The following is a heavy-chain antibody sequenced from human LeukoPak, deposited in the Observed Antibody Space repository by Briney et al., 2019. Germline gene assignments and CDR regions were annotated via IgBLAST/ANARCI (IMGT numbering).Heavy chain of an antibody. J-gene: IGHJ4*02. Sequence: ASVKVSFKASGYTFTGYYMHWVRQAPGQGLEWMGWINPNSGGTNYAQKFQGRVTMTRDTSISTAYMELSRLRSDDTAVYYCARVGCSGGSCYFYPFDYWGQGTLVTVSS. CDR2: INPNSGGT. D-gene: IGHD2-15*01. CDR3: ARVGCSGGSCYFYPFDY. V-gene: IGHV1-2*02. CDR1: GYTFTGYY.